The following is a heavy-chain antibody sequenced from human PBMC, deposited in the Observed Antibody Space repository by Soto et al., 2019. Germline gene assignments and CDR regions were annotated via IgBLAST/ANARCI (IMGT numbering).Heavy chain of an antibody. CDR1: GFTFTTYT. CDR2: INSRSSTI. V-gene: IGHV3-48*02. D-gene: IGHD3-9*01. CDR3: ARVYGTGYTFDY. Sequence: VQLVESGGGSVRPGGSLRLSCATTGFTFTTYTMSWVRQARGKGPEWVSYINSRSSTIYYADSVKGRFTISRDNAKNSLFLQMNSLRDGDTAVYSCARVYGTGYTFDYWGRGTLVTVSS. J-gene: IGHJ4*02.